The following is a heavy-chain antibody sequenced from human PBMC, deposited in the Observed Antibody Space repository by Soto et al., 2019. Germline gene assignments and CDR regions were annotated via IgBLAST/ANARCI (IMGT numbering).Heavy chain of an antibody. V-gene: IGHV1-2*02. CDR2: INPNSGGT. Sequence: GASVKVSSRASGYTFTGYYMHWVRQAPGQGLEWMAWINPNSGGTNYAQKFQGRVTMTRDTSISTAYMELSRLRSDDTAVYYCAREGIAVAGRSSYYGMDVWGQGTTVTVSS. D-gene: IGHD6-19*01. J-gene: IGHJ6*02. CDR3: AREGIAVAGRSSYYGMDV. CDR1: GYTFTGYY.